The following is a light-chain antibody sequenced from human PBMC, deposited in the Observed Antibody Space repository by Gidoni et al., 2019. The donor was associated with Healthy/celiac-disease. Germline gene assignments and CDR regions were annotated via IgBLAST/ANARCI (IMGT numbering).Light chain of an antibody. CDR1: QSLLHSNGYNY. V-gene: IGKV2-28*01. J-gene: IGKJ1*01. CDR2: LGS. CDR3: MQALPTWT. Sequence: DSVMTQSPLSLPVTPGEPASISCRSSQSLLHSNGYNYLDWYLQKPVQSPQLLIYLGSNRASGVPDRFSGSGSGTDFTLKISRVEAEDVGVYYCMQALPTWTFGQGTKVEIK.